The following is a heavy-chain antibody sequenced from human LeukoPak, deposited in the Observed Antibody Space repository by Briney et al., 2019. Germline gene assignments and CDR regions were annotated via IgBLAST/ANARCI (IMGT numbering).Heavy chain of an antibody. V-gene: IGHV3-48*01. CDR2: ISSSSSTI. CDR1: GFTFSSYS. D-gene: IGHD3-3*01. CDR3: ARDRSGRRITIFGVGYYMDV. J-gene: IGHJ6*03. Sequence: GGSLRLSCAASGFTFSSYSMNWVRQAPGKGLEWVSYISSSSSTIYYADSVKGRFTISRDNAKSSLYLQMNSLRAEDTAVYYCARDRSGRRITIFGVGYYMDVWRKGNTLTVSS.